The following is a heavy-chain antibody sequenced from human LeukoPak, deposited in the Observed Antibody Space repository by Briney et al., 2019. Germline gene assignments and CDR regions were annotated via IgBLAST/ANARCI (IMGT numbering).Heavy chain of an antibody. CDR1: GFTFSNYN. J-gene: IGHJ4*02. V-gene: IGHV3-21*01. CDR2: ISSSSSHI. Sequence: GGSLTLSCAASGFTFSNYNMNWVRQAPEKGLEWVSFISSSSSHIYYADSVKGRFTISRDNAKNSLYLQMNSLRAADTAVYFCARGQSNYSDSSATYDYWGQGTLVTVSS. CDR3: ARGQSNYSDSSATYDY. D-gene: IGHD3-22*01.